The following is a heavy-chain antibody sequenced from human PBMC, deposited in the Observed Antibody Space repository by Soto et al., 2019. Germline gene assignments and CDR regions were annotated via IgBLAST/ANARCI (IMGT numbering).Heavy chain of an antibody. Sequence: QVQPVQSGAEVKKPGASVKVSCKASGYTFTSYAMHWVRQAPGQRLEWMGWINAGNGNTKYSQKFQGRVTITRDTSASTAYMELSSLRSEDTAVYYCARTADRDYYYYYYMDVWGKGTTVTVSS. V-gene: IGHV1-3*01. CDR1: GYTFTSYA. D-gene: IGHD6-19*01. CDR3: ARTADRDYYYYYYMDV. J-gene: IGHJ6*03. CDR2: INAGNGNT.